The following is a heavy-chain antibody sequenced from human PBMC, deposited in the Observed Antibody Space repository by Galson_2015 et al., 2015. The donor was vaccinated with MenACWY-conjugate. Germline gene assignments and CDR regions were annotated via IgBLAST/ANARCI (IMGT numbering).Heavy chain of an antibody. CDR3: VRAEGWLRSAFDI. V-gene: IGHV3-30*10. CDR2: VSYDGSSK. D-gene: IGHD5-24*01. CDR1: GFRLSSYT. J-gene: IGHJ3*02. Sequence: SLRLSCAASGFRLSSYTLYWVRQAPGKGLEWVAVVSYDGSSKYYTDSVQGRFTISRDNSKNTVSLQMDSLRPEDSAVYYCVRAEGWLRSAFDIWGQGTMVTVSS.